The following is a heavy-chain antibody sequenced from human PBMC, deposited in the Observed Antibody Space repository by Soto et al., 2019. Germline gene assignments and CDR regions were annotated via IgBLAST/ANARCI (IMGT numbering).Heavy chain of an antibody. D-gene: IGHD7-27*01. CDR1: GGSIRSYY. V-gene: IGHV4-59*12. CDR2: LYNSGST. Sequence: SETLSLTCTVSGGSIRSYYWSWIRQAPGKGLEWIGYLYNSGSTVYNPSLKSRVTISVDTSKNQFSLKLSSVTAADTAVYYCARVPGPWGQGTLVTVSS. CDR3: ARVPGP. J-gene: IGHJ5*02.